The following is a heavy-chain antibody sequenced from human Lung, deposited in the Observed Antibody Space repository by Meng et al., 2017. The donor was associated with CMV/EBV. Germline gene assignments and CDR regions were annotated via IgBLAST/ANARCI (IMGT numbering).Heavy chain of an antibody. J-gene: IGHJ4*02. V-gene: IGHV4-34*01. D-gene: IGHD2-2*01. Sequence: GSXRLXCAVYGGSFSGYYWSWIRQPPGKGLEWIGEINHSGSTNYNPSLKSRVTISVDTSKNQFSLKLSSVTAADTAVYYCARALVVPAASLDYWGQGTLVTVSS. CDR2: INHSGST. CDR3: ARALVVPAASLDY. CDR1: GGSFSGYY.